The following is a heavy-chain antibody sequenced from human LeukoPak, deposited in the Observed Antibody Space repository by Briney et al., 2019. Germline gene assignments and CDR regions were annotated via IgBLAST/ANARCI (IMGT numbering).Heavy chain of an antibody. J-gene: IGHJ4*02. Sequence: PSETLSLTCAVYGGSFSGYYWSWIRQPPGKGPEWIGEINHSGSTNYNPSLKSRVTISVDTSKNQFSLKLSSVTAADTAVYYCARWVAVAGRYYFDYWGQGTLVTVSS. CDR1: GGSFSGYY. V-gene: IGHV4-34*01. CDR3: ARWVAVAGRYYFDY. CDR2: INHSGST. D-gene: IGHD6-19*01.